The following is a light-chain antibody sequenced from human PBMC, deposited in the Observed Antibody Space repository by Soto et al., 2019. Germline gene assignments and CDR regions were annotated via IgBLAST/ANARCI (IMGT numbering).Light chain of an antibody. J-gene: IGKJ1*01. CDR1: KSINSW. CDR3: QQYNTFWT. V-gene: IGKV1-5*01. Sequence: DIQITQSPSTLSASVRDKVTITFRASKSINSWVAWYQQKPGKAPKLLIYDASRLESGVPSRVSGSGSGTEFPLTISSLQHDDFANYYCQQYNTFWTFGPGTKVDIK. CDR2: DAS.